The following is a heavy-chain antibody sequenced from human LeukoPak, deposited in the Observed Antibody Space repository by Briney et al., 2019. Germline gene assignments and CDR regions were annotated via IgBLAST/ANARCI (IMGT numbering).Heavy chain of an antibody. CDR1: GYTFTGYY. D-gene: IGHD3-22*01. Sequence: GASVKVSCKASGYTFTGYYMHWVRQAPGQGLEWMGWINPNSGGTNYAQKFQGRVTMTRDTSISTAYMELSRLRSDDTAVYYCARGTYYYDSNGGNWFDPWGQGTLVTVSS. J-gene: IGHJ5*02. CDR2: INPNSGGT. CDR3: ARGTYYYDSNGGNWFDP. V-gene: IGHV1-2*02.